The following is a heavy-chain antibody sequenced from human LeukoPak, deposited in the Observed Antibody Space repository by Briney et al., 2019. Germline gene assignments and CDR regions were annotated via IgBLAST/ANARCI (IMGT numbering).Heavy chain of an antibody. CDR1: RFSFSDYW. J-gene: IGHJ6*02. V-gene: IGHV3-7*04. CDR2: IQQDGSEE. D-gene: IGHD2-15*01. CDR3: ARGVSCSGGTCSYSYHYYAMDV. Sequence: GGSLRLSCAASRFSFSDYWMGWVRQAPGKGLEWAANIQQDGSEEYYMDSVKGRFTISRDNAKNSLYLQMNSLRADDTAVYYCARGVSCSGGTCSYSYHYYAMDVWGQGTTVTLSS.